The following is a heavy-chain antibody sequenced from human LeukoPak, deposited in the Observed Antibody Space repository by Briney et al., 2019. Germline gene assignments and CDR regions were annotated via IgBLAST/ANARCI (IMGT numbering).Heavy chain of an antibody. V-gene: IGHV6-1*01. Sequence: TLSLTCAIYRDRVSSNSASWNWIRQSPSRGLEWLGRTYYRSKWYNDYAVSVKSRITINPDTSKNQFSLKLSSVTAADTAVYYCARGRLLRGLADYWGQGTLVTVSS. J-gene: IGHJ4*02. CDR2: TYYRSKWYN. CDR1: RDRVSSNSAS. D-gene: IGHD1-26*01. CDR3: ARGRLLRGLADY.